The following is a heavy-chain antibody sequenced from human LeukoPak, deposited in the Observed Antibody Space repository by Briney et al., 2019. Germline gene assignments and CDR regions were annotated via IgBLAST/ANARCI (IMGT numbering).Heavy chain of an antibody. CDR2: TYYRSQWFY. Sequence: SQTLSLTCAISGDSVSSNSAAWSWIRQSPSGGLEWLARTYYRSQWFYDYSASVKGRITITPDTSKNQISLQLNSVTPEDTATYYCARGAHKSAWRWGQGTLVTVSS. V-gene: IGHV6-1*01. CDR3: ARGAHKSAWR. J-gene: IGHJ4*02. D-gene: IGHD1-1*01. CDR1: GDSVSSNSAA.